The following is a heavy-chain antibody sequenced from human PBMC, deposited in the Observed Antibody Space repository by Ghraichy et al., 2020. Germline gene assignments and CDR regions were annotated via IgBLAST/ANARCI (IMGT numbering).Heavy chain of an antibody. V-gene: IGHV1-8*01. CDR1: GYTFTSYD. D-gene: IGHD2-2*03. CDR2: MNPNSGNT. CDR3: ARGGYCSSTSCYLENWYFDL. Sequence: ASVKVSCKASGYTFTSYDINWVRQATGQGLEWMGWMNPNSGNTGYAQKFQGRVTMTRNTSISTAYMELSSLRSEDTAVYYCARGGYCSSTSCYLENWYFDLWGRGTLVTVSS. J-gene: IGHJ2*01.